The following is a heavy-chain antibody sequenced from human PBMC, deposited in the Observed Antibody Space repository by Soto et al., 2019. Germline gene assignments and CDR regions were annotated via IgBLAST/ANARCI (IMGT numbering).Heavy chain of an antibody. Sequence: SVKVSCKSSARTFSSYTISCVRQAPGQGLEWMGRLTPIRGIAHCAQKLQGRVPITAEKSTSKAYMELSSLRSGDSAVYYCAGSSSWHLRAFEIWGQGTMVVVSS. CDR2: LTPIRGIA. V-gene: IGHV1-69*02. D-gene: IGHD6-13*01. CDR1: ARTFSSYT. J-gene: IGHJ3*02. CDR3: AGSSSWHLRAFEI.